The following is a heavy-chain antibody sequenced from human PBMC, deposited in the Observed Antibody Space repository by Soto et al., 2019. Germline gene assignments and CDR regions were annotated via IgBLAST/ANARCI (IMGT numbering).Heavy chain of an antibody. V-gene: IGHV4-61*01. Sequence: SETLSLTCTVSGGSLSSGSYYWSWIRQPLGKGLEWIGYIYSSRSTKYNPSLESRVTISVDTSKNQYSLKLRSVTAADTAVYYCARAMGGARAGYLDYWGRGTLVTVSS. CDR3: ARAMGGARAGYLDY. CDR1: GGSLSSGSYY. D-gene: IGHD1-26*01. J-gene: IGHJ4*02. CDR2: IYSSRST.